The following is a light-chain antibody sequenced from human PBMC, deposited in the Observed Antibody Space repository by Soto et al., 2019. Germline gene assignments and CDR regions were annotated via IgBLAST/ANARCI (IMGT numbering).Light chain of an antibody. J-gene: IGKJ1*01. CDR1: QSVSNNY. V-gene: IGKV3-20*01. Sequence: EIVLTQSPGTLSLSPGERATLSCRASQSVSNNYLAWYQQKPGQAPRLLIYGASSRATGIPDRFSGSGSGTEFTLTINRLEPEDFAVFYCQQYGSSPRTFGQGTRVEIK. CDR3: QQYGSSPRT. CDR2: GAS.